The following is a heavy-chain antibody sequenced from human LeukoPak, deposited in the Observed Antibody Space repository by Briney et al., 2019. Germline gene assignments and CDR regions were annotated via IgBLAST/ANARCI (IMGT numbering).Heavy chain of an antibody. D-gene: IGHD6-19*01. J-gene: IGHJ5*02. CDR3: ARGGPGYSSGWLWFDP. V-gene: IGHV3-21*01. Sequence: GGSLRLSCAASGFTFSSYSMNWVRQAPGKGLEWVSSISSSSSYIYYADSVKGRFTISRDNAKNSLYLQMNSLRVEDTAVYYCARGGPGYSSGWLWFDPWGQGTLVTVSS. CDR1: GFTFSSYS. CDR2: ISSSSSYI.